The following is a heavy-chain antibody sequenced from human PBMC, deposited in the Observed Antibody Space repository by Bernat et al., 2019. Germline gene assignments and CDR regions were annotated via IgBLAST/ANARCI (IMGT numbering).Heavy chain of an antibody. D-gene: IGHD2-2*03. CDR3: ATAPGFWASAPLDY. CDR1: GFKFTDAW. CDR2: IQSKTDGGTA. J-gene: IGHJ4*02. Sequence: EVQLVESGGGLVRPGGSLRLSCAASGFKFTDAWMTWVRQAPGKGPEWVGHIQSKTDGGTADYAAPVKDRFTISRDDSKTTLYLQMNSLNTDDTAVYYCATAPGFWASAPLDYWGQGTPVTVSS. V-gene: IGHV3-15*01.